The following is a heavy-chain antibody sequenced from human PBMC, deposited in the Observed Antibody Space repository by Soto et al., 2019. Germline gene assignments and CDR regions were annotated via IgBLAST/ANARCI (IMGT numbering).Heavy chain of an antibody. Sequence: PSETLSLTCTVSGGSISSGVYYWSWIRQHPGKGLEWIGYIYYSGSTYYNPSLKSRVTISVDTSKNQFSLKLSSVTAADTAVYYCAREKPARGGTLGPWGQGTLVTVSS. CDR3: AREKPARGGTLGP. D-gene: IGHD6-6*01. J-gene: IGHJ5*02. CDR1: GGSISSGVYY. V-gene: IGHV4-31*03. CDR2: IYYSGST.